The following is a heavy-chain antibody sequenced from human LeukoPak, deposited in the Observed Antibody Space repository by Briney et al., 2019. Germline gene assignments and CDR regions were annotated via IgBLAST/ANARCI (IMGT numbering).Heavy chain of an antibody. CDR2: IYYSGST. CDR1: GGSISSYY. Sequence: PSETLSLTCTVSGGSISSYYWSWIRQPPGKGLEWIGYIYYSGSTNYNPSLKSRFTISVDTSKNQFSLKLSSVTAADTAVYYCARVAYYDFWSGYPYYYYYMDVWGKGTTVTFSS. D-gene: IGHD3-3*01. V-gene: IGHV4-59*01. J-gene: IGHJ6*03. CDR3: ARVAYYDFWSGYPYYYYYMDV.